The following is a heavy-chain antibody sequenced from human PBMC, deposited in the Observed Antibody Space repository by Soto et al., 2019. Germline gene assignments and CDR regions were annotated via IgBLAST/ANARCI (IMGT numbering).Heavy chain of an antibody. CDR1: GGSIRSSDNY. CDR3: ARQPCSSPSCYGGYFYFYYDVDV. D-gene: IGHD2-2*01. V-gene: IGHV4-39*01. Sequence: SETLSLTCAVSGGSIRSSDNYWGWIRQPPGKGLEWIGSFYYSGNTYYNPSLKSRVTISVDTSKNQFSLKLTSVTAADTAVYYCARQPCSSPSCYGGYFYFYYDVDVWGQGTTVTVSS. CDR2: FYYSGNT. J-gene: IGHJ6*02.